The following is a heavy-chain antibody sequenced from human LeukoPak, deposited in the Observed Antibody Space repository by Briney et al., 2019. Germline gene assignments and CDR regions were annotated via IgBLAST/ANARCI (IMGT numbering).Heavy chain of an antibody. CDR3: AKDHGRLTMIVVAHGW. CDR2: ISGSGGSA. CDR1: GFTFSSYA. V-gene: IGHV3-23*01. J-gene: IGHJ4*02. D-gene: IGHD3-22*01. Sequence: PGGSLRLSWAASGFTFSSYAMSWVRQAPGKGLEWVSSISGSGGSAYYAGSVKGRFTISRDNSKNTLYLQMNSLSAEDTAVYYCAKDHGRLTMIVVAHGWWGQGPLVTVSS.